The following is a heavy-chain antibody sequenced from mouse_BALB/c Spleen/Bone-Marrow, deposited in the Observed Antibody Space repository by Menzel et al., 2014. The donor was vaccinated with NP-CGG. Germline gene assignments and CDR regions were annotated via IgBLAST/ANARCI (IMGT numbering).Heavy chain of an antibody. J-gene: IGHJ2*01. V-gene: IGHV1-9*01. CDR2: ILPGSGST. CDR3: ARDTTVGY. CDR1: GYTFSSYW. Sequence: VQLQQSGAELMKPGASVKISCKATGYTFSSYWIEWVKQRPGHGLEWIGEILPGSGSTNYYEKFKGKATFTADTSSNTAYMQLSSLTSEDSAVYYCARDTTVGYWGQGTTLTVSS. D-gene: IGHD1-1*01.